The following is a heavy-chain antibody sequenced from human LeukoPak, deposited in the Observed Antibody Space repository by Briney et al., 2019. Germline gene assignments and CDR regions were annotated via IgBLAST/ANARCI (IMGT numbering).Heavy chain of an antibody. V-gene: IGHV4-34*01. J-gene: IGHJ4*02. CDR1: GFTFSSYE. D-gene: IGHD1-1*01. CDR2: ISHSGST. CDR3: ARLPGTRSPYLRKFDY. Sequence: KSGGSLRLSCAASGFTFSSYEMNWVRQTPGKGLEWIGEISHSGSTNYNPSLKRRLTISIDTSNNQFSLKLSSVTAADTAVYYCARLPGTRSPYLRKFDYWGQGTLVTVSS.